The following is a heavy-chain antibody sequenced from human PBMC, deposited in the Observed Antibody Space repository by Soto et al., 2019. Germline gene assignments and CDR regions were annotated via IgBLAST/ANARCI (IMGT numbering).Heavy chain of an antibody. V-gene: IGHV3-53*01. Sequence: HPGGSLRLSCAASGFTVSSNYMSWVRQAPGKGLEWVSVIYSGGSTYYADSVKGRFTISRHNSKNTLYLQMNSLKTEDTAVYYCTTIAAAGTFAIGYWGQGTLVTVSS. CDR1: GFTVSSNY. CDR3: TTIAAAGTFAIGY. J-gene: IGHJ4*02. CDR2: IYSGGST. D-gene: IGHD6-13*01.